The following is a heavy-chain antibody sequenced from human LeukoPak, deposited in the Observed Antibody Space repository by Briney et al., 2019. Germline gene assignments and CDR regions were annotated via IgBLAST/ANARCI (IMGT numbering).Heavy chain of an antibody. CDR3: ARGSRELYYFDY. Sequence: PSETLSLTCTVSGGXISSYYWXWXRQPPGXGLXWIGYIYYSGSTKYNPSLKSRVTISVDASKTQFSLKLTSVTAADTAVYYCARGSRELYYFDYWGQGTLVTVSS. CDR2: IYYSGST. V-gene: IGHV4-59*01. D-gene: IGHD1-7*01. CDR1: GGXISSYY. J-gene: IGHJ4*02.